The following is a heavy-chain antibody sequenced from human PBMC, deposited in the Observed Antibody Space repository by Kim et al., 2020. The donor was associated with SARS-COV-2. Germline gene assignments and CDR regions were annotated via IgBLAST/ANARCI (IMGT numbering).Heavy chain of an antibody. CDR3: ARDRYYYDSSGSRGDYGMDV. V-gene: IGHV4-31*03. CDR2: IYYSGST. CDR1: GGSISSGGYY. D-gene: IGHD3-22*01. Sequence: SETLSLTCTVSGGSISSGGYYWSWIRQHPGKGLEWIGYIYYSGSTYYNPSLKSRVTISVDTSKNQFSLKLSSVTAADTAVYYCARDRYYYDSSGSRGDYGMDVWGQGTTVTVSS. J-gene: IGHJ6*02.